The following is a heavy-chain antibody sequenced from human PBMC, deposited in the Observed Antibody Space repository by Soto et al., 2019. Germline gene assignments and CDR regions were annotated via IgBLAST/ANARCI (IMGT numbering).Heavy chain of an antibody. V-gene: IGHV2-5*02. Sequence: ITLKESGPPLVKPTQTLTLTCSFSGFSLSADGVGVGWIRQPPGKALEWLALIYWDDDTRYRPSLKSRLTITKDSSKNQVVLTMTNMDPVDTATYYCAHAYGGTSWPNDAFDVWGQGTVVTFSS. CDR3: AHAYGGTSWPNDAFDV. CDR1: GFSLSADGVG. J-gene: IGHJ3*01. CDR2: IYWDDDT. D-gene: IGHD2-2*01.